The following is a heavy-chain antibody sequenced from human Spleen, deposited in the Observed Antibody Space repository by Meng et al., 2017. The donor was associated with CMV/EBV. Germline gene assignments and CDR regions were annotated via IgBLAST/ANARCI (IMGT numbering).Heavy chain of an antibody. CDR3: ARVSPRYSSSWYGGYFDN. J-gene: IGHJ4*02. CDR2: ISTYNGNT. V-gene: IGHV1-18*01. D-gene: IGHD6-13*01. CDR1: GYTFTTYG. Sequence: ASVKVSCKASGYTFTTYGISWVRQAPGQGLQWMGWISTYNGNTNYTRSLQGRVTMTTDTSTSTAYMELRSLGSDDTAVYYCARVSPRYSSSWYGGYFDNWGQGTLVTVSS.